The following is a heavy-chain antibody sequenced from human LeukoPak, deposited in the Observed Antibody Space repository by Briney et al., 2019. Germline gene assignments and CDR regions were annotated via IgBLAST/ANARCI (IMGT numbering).Heavy chain of an antibody. CDR1: GGSFSGYY. Sequence: PSETLSLTCAVYGGSFSGYYWSWIRQPPGKGLEWIGEINHSGSPNYNPSLKSRVTISVDTSKNQFSLKVSSVTAADTAVYHCARAGHYFGGDRSQGYGMDVWGQGTTVTVSS. D-gene: IGHD2-21*02. CDR3: ARAGHYFGGDRSQGYGMDV. J-gene: IGHJ6*02. CDR2: INHSGSP. V-gene: IGHV4-34*01.